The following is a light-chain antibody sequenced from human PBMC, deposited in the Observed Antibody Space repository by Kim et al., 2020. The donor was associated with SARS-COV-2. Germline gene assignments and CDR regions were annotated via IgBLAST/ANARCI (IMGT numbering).Light chain of an antibody. CDR3: QQYTGLPT. V-gene: IGKV1-33*01. Sequence: STSLEDRVTITSQARHDIRNSLNLYQLKPGKAPKLLIYDASNLEAGVPSRFTGRGSETDFTFTINSLQPEDIATYYCQQYTGLPTFGQGTRLEIK. CDR2: DAS. CDR1: HDIRNS. J-gene: IGKJ5*01.